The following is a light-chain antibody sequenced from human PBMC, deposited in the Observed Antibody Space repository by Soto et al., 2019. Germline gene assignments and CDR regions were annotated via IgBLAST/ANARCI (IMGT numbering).Light chain of an antibody. J-gene: IGKJ1*01. CDR1: QSVSSK. V-gene: IGKV3-15*01. Sequence: EIVMTQSPATLSVSPGERATLSCSASQSVSSKLAWYQQKPGQAPRLLIYGASTRATGVPARFSGSGSGTEFTLTISSLQSEDCAVYYCQQYNEWPPWTFGQGTKVEVK. CDR2: GAS. CDR3: QQYNEWPPWT.